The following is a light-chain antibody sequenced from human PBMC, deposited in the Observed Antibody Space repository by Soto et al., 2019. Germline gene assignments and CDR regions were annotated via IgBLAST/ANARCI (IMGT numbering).Light chain of an antibody. CDR1: QSISSW. V-gene: IGKV1-5*01. CDR2: DAS. Sequence: DIPMTQSPSTLSASVGDRVTITCRASQSISSWLAWYQQKPGKAPKLLLYDASSLESAVPSRFSGSGSGTEFTLTISSLQPDDFATYYCQQYNSYPLTFGGGTKVEIK. J-gene: IGKJ4*01. CDR3: QQYNSYPLT.